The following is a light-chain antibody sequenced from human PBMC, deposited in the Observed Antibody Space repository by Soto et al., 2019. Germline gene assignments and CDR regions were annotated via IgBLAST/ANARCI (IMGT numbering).Light chain of an antibody. V-gene: IGKV1-5*01. Sequence: DIQMTQSPSTLSASVGDRVTITCRASQSITRWLTWYQQKPGKAPKLLIYEASSLESGVPSRFSGSGSGTEFTLTISGLQPDDFASYCQQYNSYPITFGQWTRLEIK. CDR3: QQYNSYPIT. CDR1: QSITRW. J-gene: IGKJ5*01. CDR2: EAS.